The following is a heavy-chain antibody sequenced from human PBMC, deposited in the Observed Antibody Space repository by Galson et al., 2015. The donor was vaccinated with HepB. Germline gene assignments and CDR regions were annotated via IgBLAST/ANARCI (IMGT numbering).Heavy chain of an antibody. D-gene: IGHD7-27*01. Sequence: ETLSLTCSVSGGSISRNGYYWGWIRQPPGQGLEWIESISYSGTTFYNPSLKSRVTISVDTSKNQFSLKLSSVTAADTAVYYCARIRGDLILFDYWGQGTLVTVSS. J-gene: IGHJ4*02. V-gene: IGHV4-39*01. CDR2: ISYSGTT. CDR3: ARIRGDLILFDY. CDR1: GGSISRNGYY.